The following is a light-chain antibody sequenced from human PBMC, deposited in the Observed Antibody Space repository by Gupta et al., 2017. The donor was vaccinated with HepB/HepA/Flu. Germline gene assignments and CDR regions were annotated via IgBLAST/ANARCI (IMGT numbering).Light chain of an antibody. V-gene: IGKV3-15*01. J-gene: IGKJ4*01. CDR3: QHYNNWPPLT. CDR1: QSVSSN. Sequence: EMVIMQSQAPGSLSPGERATPSCRASQSVSSNLVWYQQKPGQAPRLLIYGASTRATGIPARFSGSGSGTEFTLTISSLQSEDFAVYYCQHYNNWPPLTFGRGTKVEIK. CDR2: GAS.